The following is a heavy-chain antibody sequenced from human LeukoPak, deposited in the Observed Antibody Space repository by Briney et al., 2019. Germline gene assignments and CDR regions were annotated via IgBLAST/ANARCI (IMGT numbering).Heavy chain of an antibody. CDR2: INPNSGGT. J-gene: IGHJ5*02. CDR3: ARERYYYGSGSPRGFDP. Sequence: ASVKVSCKASGYTFTGYYMHWVRQAPGQGLEWMGWINPNSGGTNYAQKFQGRVTMTRDTSISTAYMELSRLRSEDTAVYYCARERYYYGSGSPRGFDPWGQGTLVTVSS. D-gene: IGHD3-10*01. V-gene: IGHV1-2*02. CDR1: GYTFTGYY.